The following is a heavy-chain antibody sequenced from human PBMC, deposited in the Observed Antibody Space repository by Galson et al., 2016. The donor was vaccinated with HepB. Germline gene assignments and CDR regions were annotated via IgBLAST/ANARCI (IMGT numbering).Heavy chain of an antibody. V-gene: IGHV4-4*02. CDR3: ARERISMVRGAIDP. CDR1: GGSISSSNW. D-gene: IGHD3-10*01. J-gene: IGHJ5*02. CDR2: IYHSGRT. Sequence: SETLSLTCAVSGGSISSSNWWSWVRQPPGKGLEWIGEIYHSGRTKYNPSLKSRVTISVDKSKNQFSLKLSSVTAADTAVYYCARERISMVRGAIDPWGQGTLVTVSS.